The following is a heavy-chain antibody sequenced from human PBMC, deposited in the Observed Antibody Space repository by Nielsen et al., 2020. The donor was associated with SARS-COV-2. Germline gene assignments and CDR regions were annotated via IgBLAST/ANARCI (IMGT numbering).Heavy chain of an antibody. CDR2: IYPGDSDT. CDR3: ARQAVYGGNSKYWFDP. D-gene: IGHD4-23*01. CDR1: GSSFTSYW. V-gene: IGHV5-51*01. Sequence: GESLKISCQGSGSSFTSYWIGWVRQMPGKGLEWMGIIYPGDSDTRYSPSFQGQVTISADKSISTAYLQWSSLKASDTAMYYCARQAVYGGNSKYWFDPWGQGTLVTVSS. J-gene: IGHJ5*02.